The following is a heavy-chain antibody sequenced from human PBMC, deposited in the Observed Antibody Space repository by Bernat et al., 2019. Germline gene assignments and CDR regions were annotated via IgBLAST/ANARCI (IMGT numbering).Heavy chain of an antibody. J-gene: IGHJ3*01. CDR3: ARDRPYGDSTAGAFDL. CDR1: TFAFSDSW. Sequence: EVQLAESGGGSVQPGGSLRLSCAASTFAFSDSWMSWVRQAPGKGLEWVANRKQDGSEKYYVDSVKGRFTISRDNAKNSLYLEMNSLRADDTAMYYCARDRPYGDSTAGAFDLWGQGTMVTVSS. D-gene: IGHD4-17*01. CDR2: RKQDGSEK. V-gene: IGHV3-7*01.